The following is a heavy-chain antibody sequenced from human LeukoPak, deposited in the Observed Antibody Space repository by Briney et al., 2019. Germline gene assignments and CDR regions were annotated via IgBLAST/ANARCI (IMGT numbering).Heavy chain of an antibody. V-gene: IGHV1-18*01. D-gene: IGHD2-2*01. CDR3: ARDSARGYCDSTICLDAY. CDR1: GYTFTSYG. Sequence: ASVKVSCKASGYTFTSYGISWVRQAPGQGLEWMGWISAYNGNTNYAQELQGRVTMTTDTSTSTAYMELRSLISDDTAVYYCARDSARGYCDSTICLDAYWGQGTLVTVSS. J-gene: IGHJ4*02. CDR2: ISAYNGNT.